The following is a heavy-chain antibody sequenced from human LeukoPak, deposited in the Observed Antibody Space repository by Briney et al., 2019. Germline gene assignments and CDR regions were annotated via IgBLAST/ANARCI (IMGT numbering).Heavy chain of an antibody. CDR1: GGSFSGYY. D-gene: IGHD6-13*01. J-gene: IGHJ5*02. Sequence: PSETLSLTCAVCGGSFSGYYWSWIRQPPGKGLEWIGEINHSGSTNYNPSLKSRVTISVDTSKNQFSLKLSSVTAADTAVYYCARAIAAAADEWFDPWGQGTLVTVSS. CDR2: INHSGST. V-gene: IGHV4-34*01. CDR3: ARAIAAAADEWFDP.